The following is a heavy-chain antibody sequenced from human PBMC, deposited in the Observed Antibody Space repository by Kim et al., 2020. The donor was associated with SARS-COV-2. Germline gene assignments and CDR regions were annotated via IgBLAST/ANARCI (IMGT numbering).Heavy chain of an antibody. D-gene: IGHD3-10*01. Sequence: GGSLRLSCTASGFTFSSYEMNWVRQAPGKGLEWDSNISSSGSTIYYADSVQGRFTISRVNAKNSLYLQMNSLRAEDTTVYYCARDWAYYYGSGSYYDPWGQGTLVTVSS. V-gene: IGHV3-48*03. CDR1: GFTFSSYE. J-gene: IGHJ5*02. CDR3: ARDWAYYYGSGSYYDP. CDR2: ISSSGSTI.